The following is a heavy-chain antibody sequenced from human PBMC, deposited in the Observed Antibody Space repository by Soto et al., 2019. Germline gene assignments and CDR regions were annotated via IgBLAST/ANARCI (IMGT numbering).Heavy chain of an antibody. Sequence: PGGSLRLSCAASGFTFSSYWMHWVRQAPGKGLVWVSRINSDGSSTSYADSVKGRFTISRDNAKNTPYLQMNSLRADDTAVYYCARDLRQQWLVPDPFVDYWGQGTLVTVSS. CDR3: ARDLRQQWLVPDPFVDY. J-gene: IGHJ4*02. D-gene: IGHD6-19*01. CDR1: GFTFSSYW. V-gene: IGHV3-74*01. CDR2: INSDGSST.